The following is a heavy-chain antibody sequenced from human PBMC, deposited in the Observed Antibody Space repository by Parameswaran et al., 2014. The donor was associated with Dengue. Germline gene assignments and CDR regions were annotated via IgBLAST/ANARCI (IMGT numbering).Heavy chain of an antibody. CDR3: ARDRQYGDYTTWFDY. CDR2: ISSSSSYI. V-gene: IGHV3-21*01. Sequence: VRQAPGKGLEWVSSISSSSSYIYYADSVKGRFTISRDNAKNSLYLQMNSLRAEDTAVYYCARDRQYGDYTTWFDYWGQGTLVTVSS. D-gene: IGHD4-17*01. J-gene: IGHJ4*02.